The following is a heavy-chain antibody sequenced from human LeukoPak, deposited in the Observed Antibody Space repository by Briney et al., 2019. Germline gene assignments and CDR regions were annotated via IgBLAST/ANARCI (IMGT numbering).Heavy chain of an antibody. CDR2: IYYSGST. J-gene: IGHJ6*03. Sequence: PSETVSLTCTVSGGSISSYYWSWIRQPPGKGLEWIGYIYYSGSTNYNPSLKSRVTISVDTSKNQFSLKLSSVTAADTAVYYCARGGGYCSGGSCYDYYYYYYMEVWGKGTTVTVSS. V-gene: IGHV4-59*01. D-gene: IGHD2-15*01. CDR1: GGSISSYY. CDR3: ARGGGYCSGGSCYDYYYYYYMEV.